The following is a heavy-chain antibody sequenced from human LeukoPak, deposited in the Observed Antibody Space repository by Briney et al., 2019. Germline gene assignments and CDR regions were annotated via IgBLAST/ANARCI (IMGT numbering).Heavy chain of an antibody. V-gene: IGHV3-7*03. J-gene: IGHJ6*03. CDR3: ARDRHTAMVYYYYYMDV. CDR2: IKTDASEK. CDR1: GFIFSNCW. Sequence: GGSLRLSCETSGFIFSNCWMTWVRQAPGKGLEWVANIKTDASEKYYADSVKGRFTISRDNAKMSLYLQMNSLRDEDTAVYYCARDRHTAMVYYYYYMDVWGTGTTVTVSS. D-gene: IGHD5-18*01.